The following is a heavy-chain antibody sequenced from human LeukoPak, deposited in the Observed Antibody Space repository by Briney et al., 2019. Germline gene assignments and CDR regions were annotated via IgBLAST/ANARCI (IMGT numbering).Heavy chain of an antibody. D-gene: IGHD4-11*01. CDR3: ARLVYSNVPSFDY. Sequence: GESLEISCEGSGSIFTSYWIGWVRQVPGKGVEWMGIIYPGDSDTRYSPSFQGQVTMSADKSITTAYLQCSSLNASDTAMYYCARLVYSNVPSFDYWGQGTLVTVSS. CDR1: GSIFTSYW. CDR2: IYPGDSDT. V-gene: IGHV5-51*01. J-gene: IGHJ4*02.